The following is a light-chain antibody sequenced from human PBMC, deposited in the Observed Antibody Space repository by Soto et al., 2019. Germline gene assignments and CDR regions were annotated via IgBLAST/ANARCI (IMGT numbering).Light chain of an antibody. J-gene: IGKJ2*01. Sequence: EIVMTQSPASLSVSPGDGATLSCRARQSVASNVAWYQQKPGQGPRLLIHGASTRAVGVPAVFSGSGSGTDFTLTISSLQSEDFAVYYCQQYHNWPPQYTFGQGTKLQIK. V-gene: IGKV3-15*01. CDR3: QQYHNWPPQYT. CDR1: QSVASN. CDR2: GAS.